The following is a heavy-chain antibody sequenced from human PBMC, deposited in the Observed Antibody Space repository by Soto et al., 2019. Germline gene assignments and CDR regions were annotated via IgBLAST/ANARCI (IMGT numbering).Heavy chain of an antibody. D-gene: IGHD1-26*01. Sequence: QVQLVQSGPELKKPGASVKVSCKASGYSFHNFGIVWVRQAPGQGLEWMGWISGQIAKTNYAQKFQGKVTMTTYTSNSTAYMDLNTLTSDDTAMYYCARGPPSGSFSLTPRYWGQGTLVTVSS. V-gene: IGHV1-18*04. CDR3: ARGPPSGSFSLTPRY. J-gene: IGHJ4*02. CDR2: ISGQIAKT. CDR1: GYSFHNFG.